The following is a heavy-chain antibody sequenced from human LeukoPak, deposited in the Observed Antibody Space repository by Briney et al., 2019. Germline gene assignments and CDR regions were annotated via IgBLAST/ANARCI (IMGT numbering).Heavy chain of an antibody. CDR1: GFSFSLYW. CDR3: ARDRGSSYYYYYMDV. Sequence: GGSLRLSCAASGFSFSLYWMTWVRQSPGKGLVWVSRINSDGSSTSYADSVKGRFAIFRDNAENTLYLQMNSLRAEDTAVYYCARDRGSSYYYYYMDVWGKGTTVTVSS. J-gene: IGHJ6*03. CDR2: INSDGSST. D-gene: IGHD6-19*01. V-gene: IGHV3-74*01.